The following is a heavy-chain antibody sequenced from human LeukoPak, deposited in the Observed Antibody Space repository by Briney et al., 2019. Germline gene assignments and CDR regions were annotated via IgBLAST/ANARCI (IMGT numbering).Heavy chain of an antibody. CDR2: IKQDGSEK. V-gene: IGHV3-7*01. J-gene: IGHJ4*02. D-gene: IGHD6-13*01. Sequence: GGSLRLSCAVSGIALSNYGMSWVRQAPGKGLEWVANIKQDGSEKYYVDSVKGRFTISRDNAKNSLYLQMNSLRAEDTAVYYCAREEAAAEDYWGQGTLVTVSS. CDR1: GIALSNYG. CDR3: AREEAAAEDY.